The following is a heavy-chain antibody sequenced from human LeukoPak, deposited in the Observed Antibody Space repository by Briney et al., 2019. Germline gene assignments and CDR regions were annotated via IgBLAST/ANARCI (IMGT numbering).Heavy chain of an antibody. V-gene: IGHV4-4*07. CDR2: IYTSGST. J-gene: IGHJ3*02. CDR3: ARDQYYYDSSDAFDI. Sequence: PSETLSLTCTVSGGSLSSYYWSWIRQPAGKGLEWIGRIYTSGSTNYNPSLKSRVTMSVDTSKNQFSLKLSSVTAADTAVYYCARDQYYYDSSDAFDIWGQGTMVTVSS. D-gene: IGHD3-22*01. CDR1: GGSLSSYY.